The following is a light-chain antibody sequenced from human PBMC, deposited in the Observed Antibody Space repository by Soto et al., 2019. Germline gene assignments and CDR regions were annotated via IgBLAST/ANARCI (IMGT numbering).Light chain of an antibody. V-gene: IGKV3-15*01. J-gene: IGKJ5*01. Sequence: EIAMTQSPATLSVSPGERATRACRASQSVSSNIAWYQQKPGQAPRLLIYGASTRATGIPARFSGSGSGTEFTLTISSLQSEDFAVYYCQQYNNWPPGITFGQGTRLEIK. CDR3: QQYNNWPPGIT. CDR1: QSVSSN. CDR2: GAS.